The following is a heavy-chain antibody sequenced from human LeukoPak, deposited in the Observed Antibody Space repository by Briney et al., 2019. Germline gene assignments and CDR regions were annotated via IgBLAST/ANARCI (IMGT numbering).Heavy chain of an antibody. V-gene: IGHV1-46*01. Sequence: GASVKVSCKASGYTFTSYYMHWVRQAPGQGLEWMGIINPSGGSTSYAQKFQGRVTMTRDTSTSTVYMELSSLRSEDTAVYYRARGRVITMIVADYDAFDIWGQGTMVTVSS. D-gene: IGHD3-22*01. CDR3: ARGRVITMIVADYDAFDI. CDR2: INPSGGST. CDR1: GYTFTSYY. J-gene: IGHJ3*02.